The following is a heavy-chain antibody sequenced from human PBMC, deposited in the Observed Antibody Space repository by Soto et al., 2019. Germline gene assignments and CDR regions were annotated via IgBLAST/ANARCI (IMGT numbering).Heavy chain of an antibody. CDR3: ARGGASSKWFDP. D-gene: IGHD2-15*01. Sequence: SETLSLTCTVSGGSISSYASFWSWIRQLPGKGPEWIAFISYSGTTSYNPSLRSRVTIPADTSKSQFSLNLTSVTAADTAVYYCARGGASSKWFDPWGQGTLVTVSS. V-gene: IGHV4-31*03. CDR1: GGSISSYASF. CDR2: ISYSGTT. J-gene: IGHJ5*02.